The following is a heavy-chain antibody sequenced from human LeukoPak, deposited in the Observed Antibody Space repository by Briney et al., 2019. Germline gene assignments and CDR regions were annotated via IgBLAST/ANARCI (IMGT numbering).Heavy chain of an antibody. J-gene: IGHJ4*02. Sequence: GASVKVSCKASGYTFTGYYMHWVRQAPGQGHEWMGWIDPNSGGTNYAQKFQGRVTMTRDTSISTAYMELSRLRYDDTAVYYCARVAVAGTCYFDYWGQGTLVTVSS. D-gene: IGHD6-19*01. V-gene: IGHV1-2*02. CDR3: ARVAVAGTCYFDY. CDR2: IDPNSGGT. CDR1: GYTFTGYY.